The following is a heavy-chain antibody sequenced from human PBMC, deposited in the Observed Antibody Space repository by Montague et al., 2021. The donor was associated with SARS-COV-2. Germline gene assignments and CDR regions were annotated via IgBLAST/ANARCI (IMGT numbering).Heavy chain of an antibody. J-gene: IGHJ1*01. CDR1: GDSIISTNW. Sequence: SETLSLTCAVSGDSIISTNWWCWVRQPPGKGLEWRGEIYQDWSTNYNPSLKSRVTMSVDKTKNQFFLELNSATAADTALYYCVRAGGLDNRPPVWGQGAMVIVSS. CDR3: VRAGGLDNRPPV. D-gene: IGHD3/OR15-3a*01. V-gene: IGHV4-4*02. CDR2: IYQDWST.